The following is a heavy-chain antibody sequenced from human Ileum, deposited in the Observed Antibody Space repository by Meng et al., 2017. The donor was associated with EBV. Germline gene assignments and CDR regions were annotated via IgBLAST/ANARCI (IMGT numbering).Heavy chain of an antibody. CDR2: AYHRGDT. Sequence: QWPLQEPGPGLGKPSGTLPLTCTVSGDSISSDIWWSWVRQPPGKGLEWIGEAYHRGDTNYNPSLKSRVDISVDKSKNQFYLSLFSVTAADTAVYYCGRDQGRELIDHWGQGTLVTVSS. CDR1: GDSISSDIW. CDR3: GRDQGRELIDH. V-gene: IGHV4-4*02. J-gene: IGHJ4*02. D-gene: IGHD1-7*01.